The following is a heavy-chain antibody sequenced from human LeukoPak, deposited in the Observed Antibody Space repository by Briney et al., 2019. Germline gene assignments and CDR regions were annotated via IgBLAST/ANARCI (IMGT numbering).Heavy chain of an antibody. D-gene: IGHD4-23*01. V-gene: IGHV1-18*01. CDR2: ISAYNGNT. CDR1: GYTFTIYG. CDR3: ARVRTYGGNSGWFDL. J-gene: IGHJ5*02. Sequence: ASVTVSFKASGYTFTIYGISWVRQAPGQGGEWMGWISAYNGNTNYAQKLQGRGTITTDTTTSTAYMELRSLRSDDTAVYYCARVRTYGGNSGWFDLWGQGTLVTVSS.